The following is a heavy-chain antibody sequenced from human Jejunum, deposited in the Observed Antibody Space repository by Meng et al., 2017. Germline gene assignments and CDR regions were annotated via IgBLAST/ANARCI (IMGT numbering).Heavy chain of an antibody. J-gene: IGHJ3*01. CDR1: EFTFSRYG. D-gene: IGHD2/OR15-2a*01. Sequence: GGSLRLSCAASEFTFSRYGMHWVRQAPGKGLEWVAVIWADENKKYYADSVEGRFTISRDNSRNTLYLQMNSLRAEDTAVYYCARETHVGAGNTAAAFALWGRGKMV. V-gene: IGHV3-33*01. CDR3: ARETHVGAGNTAAAFAL. CDR2: IWADENKK.